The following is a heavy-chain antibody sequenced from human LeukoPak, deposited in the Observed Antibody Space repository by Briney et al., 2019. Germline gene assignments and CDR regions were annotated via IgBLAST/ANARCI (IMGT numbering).Heavy chain of an antibody. CDR3: AYQLLSGDYYYGMDV. D-gene: IGHD2-2*01. J-gene: IGHJ6*02. V-gene: IGHV1-18*01. CDR2: ISAYNGNT. Sequence: ASVKVSCKASGYTFTSYGISWVRQAPGQGLEWMGWISAYNGNTNYAQKLQGRVTMTTDTSTSTAYMELRSLRSDDTAVYNCAYQLLSGDYYYGMDVWGQGTTVTVSS. CDR1: GYTFTSYG.